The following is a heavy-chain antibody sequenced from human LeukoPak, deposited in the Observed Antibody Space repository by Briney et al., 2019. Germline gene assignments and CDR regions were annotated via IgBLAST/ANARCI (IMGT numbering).Heavy chain of an antibody. CDR3: ARANPTTPIYYFDF. CDR1: GFTFRSHG. CDR2: ISSSGDRI. D-gene: IGHD4-17*01. J-gene: IGHJ4*02. V-gene: IGHV3-48*01. Sequence: GGSLRLSCAGFGFTFRSHGMNWVRQAPGKGLEWVSYISSSGDRIYYADSVRGRLAISRDNDGNSLFLEMNTLRAEDTAVYYCARANPTTPIYYFDFWGRGTLDTVSS.